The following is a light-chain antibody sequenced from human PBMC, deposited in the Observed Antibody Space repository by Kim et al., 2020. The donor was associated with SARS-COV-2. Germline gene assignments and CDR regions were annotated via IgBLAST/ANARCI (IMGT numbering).Light chain of an antibody. CDR3: HQAYTLPPLT. CDR1: QSVSSSY. J-gene: IGKJ1*01. CDR2: GAS. Sequence: PGERVTLSCRASQSVSSSYLTWYQQQPGQAPRLLIYGASTRATRIPARFSGSGSGTAFTLTISSLQPEDFAVYYCHQAYTLPPLTFGQGTKV. V-gene: IGKV3D-7*01.